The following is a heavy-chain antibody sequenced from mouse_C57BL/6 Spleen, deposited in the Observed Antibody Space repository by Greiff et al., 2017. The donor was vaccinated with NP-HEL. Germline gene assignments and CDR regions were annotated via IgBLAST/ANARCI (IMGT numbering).Heavy chain of an antibody. J-gene: IGHJ2*01. CDR1: GYTFTSYW. CDR2: IDPSDSET. D-gene: IGHD1-1*01. Sequence: QVQLQQPGAELVRPGSSVKLSRKASGYTFTSYWMHWVKQRPIQGLEWIGNIDPSDSETHYNQKFKDKATLTVDKSSSTAYMQLSSLTSEDSAVYYCARSGNYHYFDYWGQGTTLTVSS. CDR3: ARSGNYHYFDY. V-gene: IGHV1-52*01.